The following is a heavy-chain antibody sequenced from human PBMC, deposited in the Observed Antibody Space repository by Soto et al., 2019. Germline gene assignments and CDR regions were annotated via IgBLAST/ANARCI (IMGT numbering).Heavy chain of an antibody. V-gene: IGHV3-23*01. Sequence: PGGSLRLSCAASGFTFSSYGMSWVRQAPGKGLEWVSAISVSGGSTYYADSVKGRFTISRDNSKNTLYLQMNSLRAEDTAVYYCSRGPSYSDSYFDHWGQGTLVTAPQ. D-gene: IGHD4-17*01. CDR2: ISVSGGST. CDR1: GFTFSSYG. J-gene: IGHJ4*02. CDR3: SRGPSYSDSYFDH.